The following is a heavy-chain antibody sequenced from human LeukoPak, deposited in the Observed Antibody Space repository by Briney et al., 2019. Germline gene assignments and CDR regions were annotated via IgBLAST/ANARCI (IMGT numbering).Heavy chain of an antibody. CDR3: ARVGTYGSGSYLSWLDY. V-gene: IGHV4-59*01. CDR2: ISYSGST. J-gene: IGHJ4*02. CDR1: GGSISSCY. Sequence: SETLSLTCTVSGGSISSCYWSWIRQPPGKGLEWIGYISYSGSTNYNPSLKSRVTISVDTSKNQFSLKLSSVTAADTAVYYCARVGTYGSGSYLSWLDYWGQGTLVTVSS. D-gene: IGHD3-10*01.